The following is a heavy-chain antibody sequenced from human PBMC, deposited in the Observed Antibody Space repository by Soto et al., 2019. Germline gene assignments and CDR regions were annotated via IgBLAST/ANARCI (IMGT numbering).Heavy chain of an antibody. D-gene: IGHD6-6*01. Sequence: EASVKVSCKASGYTFTSYDINWVRQATGQGLEWMGWMNPNSGNTGYAQKFQGRVTMTRNTSISTAYMELSSLRSEDTAVYYCARLRRKAARTLNCYFDLWGRGTLVTVSS. V-gene: IGHV1-8*01. CDR2: MNPNSGNT. CDR1: GYTFTSYD. J-gene: IGHJ2*01. CDR3: ARLRRKAARTLNCYFDL.